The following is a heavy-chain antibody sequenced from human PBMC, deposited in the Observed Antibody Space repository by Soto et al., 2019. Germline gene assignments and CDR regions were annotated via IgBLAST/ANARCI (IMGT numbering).Heavy chain of an antibody. CDR1: GGSISSSSYY. CDR3: ARQYRLFDP. V-gene: IGHV4-39*01. Sequence: SETLSLTCTVSGGSISSSSYYWGWIRQPPGKGLEWIGSIYYSGITYYNPSLRSRVTISVDTSKNQFSVKLSSVTAADTAVYYCARQYRLFDPWGQGTLVTVSS. CDR2: IYYSGIT. D-gene: IGHD2-2*01. J-gene: IGHJ5*02.